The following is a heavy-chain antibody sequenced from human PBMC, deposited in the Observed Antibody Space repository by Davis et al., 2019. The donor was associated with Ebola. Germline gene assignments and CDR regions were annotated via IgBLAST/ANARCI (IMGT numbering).Heavy chain of an antibody. D-gene: IGHD3-22*01. J-gene: IGHJ4*02. CDR2: NYYSGNT. CDR3: ARDRGTGVYYDRLDY. V-gene: IGHV4-39*06. CDR1: GGSISSSSYY. Sequence: MPSETLSLTCTVSGGSISSSSYYWGWIRQPPGKGLEWIGRNYYSGNTNYNPSLKGRVTISVDTSKNQFPLKLSSVTAADTAVYYCARDRGTGVYYDRLDYWGQGTLVTVSS.